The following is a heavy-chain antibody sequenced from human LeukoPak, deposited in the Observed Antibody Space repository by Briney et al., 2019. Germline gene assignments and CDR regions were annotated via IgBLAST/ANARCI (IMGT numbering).Heavy chain of an antibody. Sequence: SETLSLTCSVSGASISSYYWSWIRQPPGKGLEWIGYMYYSGTTNCNPSLKSRVTILKDMSKNQFSLGLTSVTAADTAVYYCARVGGAPLGAFDIWGPGTMVTVSS. CDR2: MYYSGTT. CDR3: ARVGGAPLGAFDI. CDR1: GASISSYY. V-gene: IGHV4-59*01. D-gene: IGHD3-16*01. J-gene: IGHJ3*02.